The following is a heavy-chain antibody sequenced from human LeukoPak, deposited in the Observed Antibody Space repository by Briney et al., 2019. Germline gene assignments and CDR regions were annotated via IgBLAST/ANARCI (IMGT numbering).Heavy chain of an antibody. CDR3: ARDTLFSYYYDSSGPWGFDP. D-gene: IGHD3-22*01. CDR1: GYTFTSYG. V-gene: IGHV1-18*01. J-gene: IGHJ5*02. CDR2: ISAYNGNT. Sequence: GASVKVSCKASGYTFTSYGISWVRQAPGQGLEWMGWISAYNGNTNYAQKLQGSVTMTTDTSTSTAYMELRSLRSDDTAVYYCARDTLFSYYYDSSGPWGFDPWGQGTLVTVSS.